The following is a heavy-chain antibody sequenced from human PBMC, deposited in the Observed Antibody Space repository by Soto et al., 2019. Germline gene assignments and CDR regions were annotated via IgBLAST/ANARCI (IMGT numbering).Heavy chain of an antibody. J-gene: IGHJ3*02. V-gene: IGHV1-69*02. CDR2: IIPILGIA. Sequence: SVKVSCKASGGTFSIYTISWVLQAPGQGLEWMGRIIPILGIANYAQKFQGRVTITADKSTSTAYMELSSLRSEDTAVYYCASSDSSSWSDAFDIWGPGTMVTVS. D-gene: IGHD6-13*01. CDR1: GGTFSIYT. CDR3: ASSDSSSWSDAFDI.